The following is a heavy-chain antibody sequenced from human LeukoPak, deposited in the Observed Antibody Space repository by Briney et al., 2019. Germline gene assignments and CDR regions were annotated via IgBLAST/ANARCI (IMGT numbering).Heavy chain of an antibody. V-gene: IGHV1-8*01. CDR2: MNPNSGNT. J-gene: IGHJ6*02. CDR3: ASISGYDHRSYYYYGMDV. D-gene: IGHD5-12*01. Sequence: VASVKVSCKASGYTFTSYEINWVRQATGQGLEWMGWMNPNSGNTGYAQKFQGRVTMTRNTSISTAYMELSSLRSEDTAVYYCASISGYDHRSYYYYGMDVWGQGTTVTVSS. CDR1: GYTFTSYE.